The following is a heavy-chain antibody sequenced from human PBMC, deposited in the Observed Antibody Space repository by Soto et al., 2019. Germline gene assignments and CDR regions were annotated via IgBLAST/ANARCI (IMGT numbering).Heavy chain of an antibody. V-gene: IGHV1-8*01. CDR2: MNPNSGNT. J-gene: IGHJ6*03. CDR3: ARGLRCSGGSCYVHYYYYMDV. D-gene: IGHD2-15*01. Sequence: ASVKVSCKASGYTFTSYDINWVRQATGQGLEWMGWMNPNSGNTGYAQKFQGRVTMTRNTSISTAYMELSSLRSEDTAVYYFARGLRCSGGSCYVHYYYYMDVWGKGTTVTVSS. CDR1: GYTFTSYD.